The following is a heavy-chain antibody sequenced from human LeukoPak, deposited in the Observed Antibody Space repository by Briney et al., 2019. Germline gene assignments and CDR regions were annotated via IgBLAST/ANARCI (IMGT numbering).Heavy chain of an antibody. D-gene: IGHD3-3*01. CDR3: ARMFSGYYTPRYFDY. V-gene: IGHV4-34*01. CDR2: INHSGST. J-gene: IGHJ4*02. CDR1: GGSFSGYY. Sequence: SETLSLTCAVYGGSFSGYYWSWIRQPPGKGLEWIGEINHSGSTNYNPSLKSRVTISVDTSKNQFSPKLSSVTAADTAVYYCARMFSGYYTPRYFDYWGQGTLVTVSS.